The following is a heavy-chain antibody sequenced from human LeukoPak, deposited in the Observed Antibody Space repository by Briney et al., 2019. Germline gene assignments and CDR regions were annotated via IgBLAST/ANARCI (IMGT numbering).Heavy chain of an antibody. D-gene: IGHD5-12*01. Sequence: ASVKVSCTASGYTFTGYYMHWVRQAPGQGLEWMGWINPNSGGTNYAQKFQGRVTMTRDTSISTAYMELSRLRSDDTAVYYCARDDSGYDGSVAFDIWGQGTMVTVSS. J-gene: IGHJ3*02. CDR3: ARDDSGYDGSVAFDI. CDR1: GYTFTGYY. V-gene: IGHV1-2*02. CDR2: INPNSGGT.